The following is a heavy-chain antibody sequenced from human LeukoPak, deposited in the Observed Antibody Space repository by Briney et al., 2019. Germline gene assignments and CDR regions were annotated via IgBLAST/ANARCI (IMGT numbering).Heavy chain of an antibody. J-gene: IGHJ4*02. D-gene: IGHD5-24*01. CDR1: GFTFSSYA. CDR3: ASYPPGGERWLQGYFDY. CDR2: IIPIFGTA. Sequence: GGSLRLSCAASGFTFSSYAMSWVRQAPGQGLEWMGGIIPIFGTANYAQKFQGRVTITADESTSTAYMELSSLRSEDTAVYYCASYPPGGERWLQGYFDYWGQGTLVTVSS. V-gene: IGHV1-69*01.